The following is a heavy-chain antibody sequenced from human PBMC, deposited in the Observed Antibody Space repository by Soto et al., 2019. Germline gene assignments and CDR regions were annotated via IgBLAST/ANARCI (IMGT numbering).Heavy chain of an antibody. CDR2: IYPGDSDT. J-gene: IGHJ5*02. Sequence: PGESLKISCKGSGYSFTSYWIGWVRQMPGKGLEWMGIIYPGDSDTRYSPSFQGQVTISADKSISTAYLQWSSLKASDTAMYYWARLLPYYYDSSGYSFDNWFDPWGQGTLVTVSS. CDR3: ARLLPYYYDSSGYSFDNWFDP. CDR1: GYSFTSYW. D-gene: IGHD3-22*01. V-gene: IGHV5-51*01.